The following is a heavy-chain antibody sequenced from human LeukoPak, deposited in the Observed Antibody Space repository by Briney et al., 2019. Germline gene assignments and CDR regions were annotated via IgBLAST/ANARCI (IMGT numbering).Heavy chain of an antibody. J-gene: IGHJ4*02. CDR1: GISLSNYC. CDR3: VTNWNLSGGDY. CDR2: VTANGGAT. V-gene: IGHV3-64D*09. D-gene: IGHD1-1*01. Sequence: GGSLRLSCAASGISLSNYCMHWVRQAPGKGLEFVSTVTANGGATYYTDSVKGRFTISRDNSKGTLYLQMSSLRTDDTAVYYCVTNWNLSGGDYWGQGTLVTVSS.